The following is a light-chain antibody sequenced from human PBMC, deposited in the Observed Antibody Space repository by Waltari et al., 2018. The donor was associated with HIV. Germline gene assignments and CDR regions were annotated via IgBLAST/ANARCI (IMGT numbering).Light chain of an antibody. CDR1: RLGDQY. CDR2: EDT. J-gene: IGLJ3*02. CDR3: QAWDTSVWV. V-gene: IGLV3-1*01. Sequence: SYELTQSPSLSVSPGQTASITCSGDRLGDQYACWYQQKPGQSPVLVIYEDTKRPSGIPERVSGSSCGNTATLTIRGTQAVDAADYYCQAWDTSVWVFGGGTKLTVL.